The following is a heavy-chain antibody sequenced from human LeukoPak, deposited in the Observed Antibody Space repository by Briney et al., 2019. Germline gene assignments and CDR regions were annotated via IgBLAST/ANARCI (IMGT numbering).Heavy chain of an antibody. V-gene: IGHV4-59*01. Sequence: SETLSLICTVSGGSISSSNWNWIRQAPGKGLEWIGYITFSGGTNYNPSLGSRVTISLDMSKNQFSLKLTSVTAADTAIYYSARDSVYATNWYDPWGQGTLVTVSS. CDR3: ARDSVYATNWYDP. J-gene: IGHJ5*02. CDR2: ITFSGGT. D-gene: IGHD2-8*01. CDR1: GGSISSSN.